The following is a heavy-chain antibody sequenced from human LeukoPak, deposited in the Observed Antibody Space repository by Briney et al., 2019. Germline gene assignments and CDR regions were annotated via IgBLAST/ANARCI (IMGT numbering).Heavy chain of an antibody. J-gene: IGHJ4*02. CDR3: ARYCSSTSCYIGVDY. Sequence: SETLSLTYTVSGGSISSYYWSWIRQPLGKGLEWIGYIYYSGSTNYNPSLKSRVTIPVDTSKNQFSLKLSSVTAADTAVYYCARYCSSTSCYIGVDYWGQGTLVTVSS. D-gene: IGHD2-2*02. CDR1: GGSISSYY. CDR2: IYYSGST. V-gene: IGHV4-59*01.